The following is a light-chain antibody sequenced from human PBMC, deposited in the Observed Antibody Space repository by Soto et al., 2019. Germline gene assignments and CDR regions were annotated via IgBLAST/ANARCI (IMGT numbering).Light chain of an antibody. J-gene: IGKJ4*01. CDR3: QQYNTYPLT. V-gene: IGKV1-5*03. Sequence: DIQMTQSPSTLSASVGDRVTITGRASQSMSTWLAWYQQKPGKAPKLLIYNASNLEGGVPSRFSGSGSGTEFNITSSSLQPDDFATSYCQQYNTYPLTFGGGTTVDI. CDR1: QSMSTW. CDR2: NAS.